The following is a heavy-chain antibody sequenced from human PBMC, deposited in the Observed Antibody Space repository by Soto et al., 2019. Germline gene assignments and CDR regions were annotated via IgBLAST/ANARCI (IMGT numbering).Heavy chain of an antibody. V-gene: IGHV3-30*18. D-gene: IGHD5-18*01. CDR3: VKVHRYSDESHYFEY. CDR2: ISYDGSNK. CDR1: GFTFSNYG. J-gene: IGHJ4*02. Sequence: QVQLVESGGGVVQPGRSLRLSCAASGFTFSNYGMHWVRQAPGKGLEWVAIISYDGSNKFCGDSVKGRFTISRDNSKNTDHLRLKGLTDEDTAVYYCVKVHRYSDESHYFEYWGQAPPVTV.